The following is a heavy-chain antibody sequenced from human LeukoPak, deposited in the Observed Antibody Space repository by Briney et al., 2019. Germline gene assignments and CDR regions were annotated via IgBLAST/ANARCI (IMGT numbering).Heavy chain of an antibody. CDR3: AREANSRTMNRGARREYNWFDP. Sequence: ASVKVSCKASGGTFRNYSVIWVRQAPGQGLEWMGGIVPIFRSGNYAQNFHDRVTITTDESMITVYMELSSLTSDDTAVYYCAREANSRTMNRGARREYNWFDPWGQGTLVTVSS. CDR2: IVPIFRSG. CDR1: GGTFRNYS. V-gene: IGHV1-69*05. J-gene: IGHJ5*02. D-gene: IGHD1/OR15-1a*01.